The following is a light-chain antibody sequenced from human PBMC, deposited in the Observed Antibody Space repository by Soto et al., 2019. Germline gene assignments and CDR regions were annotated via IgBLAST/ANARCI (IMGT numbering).Light chain of an antibody. Sequence: QSALKQPASVSGSPGHSITISCTGTSSDVGGYNYVSWYQQHPGKAPKLMVYDVSNRPSGVSNRFSGSKSGNTATLTISGLQAEDEADYYCISYTSSSTLYVFGTGTKVTVL. CDR3: ISYTSSSTLYV. CDR2: DVS. J-gene: IGLJ1*01. V-gene: IGLV2-14*01. CDR1: SSDVGGYNY.